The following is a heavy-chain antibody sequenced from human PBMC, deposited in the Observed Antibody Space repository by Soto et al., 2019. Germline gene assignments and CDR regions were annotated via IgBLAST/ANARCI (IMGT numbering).Heavy chain of an antibody. Sequence: QVQLVQSGAEVKKPGSSVKVSCKASGGTFSSYAISWVRQAPGQGLEWMGGIIPIFGTANYAQKFQGRVTITADESTSTAYMELSSLRSEDTAVYYCARANRKYNWNDPNDYGMDVWGQGTTVTVSS. CDR2: IIPIFGTA. D-gene: IGHD1-20*01. CDR3: ARANRKYNWNDPNDYGMDV. V-gene: IGHV1-69*12. CDR1: GGTFSSYA. J-gene: IGHJ6*02.